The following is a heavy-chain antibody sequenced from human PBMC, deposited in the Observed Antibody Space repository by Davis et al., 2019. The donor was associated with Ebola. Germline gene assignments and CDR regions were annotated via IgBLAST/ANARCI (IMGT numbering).Heavy chain of an antibody. D-gene: IGHD3-3*01. CDR2: IYYTGST. J-gene: IGHJ5*02. CDR3: ARVLDAYFWSGYSS. CDR1: GGSINSYY. V-gene: IGHV4-59*01. Sequence: MPSETLSLTCVVPGGSINSYYWSWIRQPPGKGLEWIGYIYYTGSTNYNPSLKSRVTISVDTSNNQFSLNLRSVTAADTAVYYCARVLDAYFWSGYSSWGQGTLVTVSS.